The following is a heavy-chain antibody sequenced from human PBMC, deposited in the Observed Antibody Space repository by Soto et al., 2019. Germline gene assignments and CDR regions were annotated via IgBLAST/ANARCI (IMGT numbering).Heavy chain of an antibody. V-gene: IGHV4-31*03. CDR3: ARGGGVSFRA. J-gene: IGHJ5*01. CDR2: IYSRGST. Sequence: SETLSLTCTVSGASIRSDGYFWNWIRQHPGKGLEWIGFIYSRGSTSYNPSLKSRVVISSDTSKNQFSLKMTSVTAADTAVYYCARGGGVSFRAWGQGNLVTVSS. D-gene: IGHD3-16*01. CDR1: GASIRSDGYF.